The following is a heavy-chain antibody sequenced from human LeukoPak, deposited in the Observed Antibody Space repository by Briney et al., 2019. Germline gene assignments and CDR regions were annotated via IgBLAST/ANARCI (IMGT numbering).Heavy chain of an antibody. J-gene: IGHJ4*02. Sequence: PGGSLRLSCAASGFTFSSYGMHWVRQAPGKGLEWVAVISYDGSNKYYADCVKGRFTISRDNSKNTLYLQMNSLRAEDTAVYYCAKPSPGYSSGWPPSSYFDYWGQGTLVTVSS. CDR1: GFTFSSYG. CDR2: ISYDGSNK. V-gene: IGHV3-30*18. CDR3: AKPSPGYSSGWPPSSYFDY. D-gene: IGHD6-19*01.